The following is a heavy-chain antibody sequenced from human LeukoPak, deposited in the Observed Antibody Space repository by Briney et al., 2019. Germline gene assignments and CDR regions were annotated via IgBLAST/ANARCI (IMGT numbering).Heavy chain of an antibody. CDR3: ARGGCSGGSCYSHYLYYYMDV. J-gene: IGHJ6*03. Sequence: ASVKVSCKASGYTFTSYGISWVRQAPGQGLEWMGWISAYNGNTNYAQKLQGRVTMTTDTSTSTAYMELRSLRSDDTAVYYCARGGCSGGSCYSHYLYYYMDVWGKGTTVTVSS. CDR1: GYTFTSYG. D-gene: IGHD2-15*01. CDR2: ISAYNGNT. V-gene: IGHV1-18*01.